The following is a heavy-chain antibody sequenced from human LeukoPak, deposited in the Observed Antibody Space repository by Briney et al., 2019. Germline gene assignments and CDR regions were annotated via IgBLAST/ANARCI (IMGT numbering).Heavy chain of an antibody. CDR3: ARVYYYDSSGPSDY. CDR1: GYTFTSYG. J-gene: IGHJ4*02. Sequence: GASVKVSCKASGYTFTSYGISWVRQAPGQGLEWMGWISAYNGNTNYAQKLQGRVTMTTDTSTSTAYMELRSLRSDDTAVYYCARVYYYDSSGPSDYWGQGTLVTVSS. V-gene: IGHV1-18*01. CDR2: ISAYNGNT. D-gene: IGHD3-22*01.